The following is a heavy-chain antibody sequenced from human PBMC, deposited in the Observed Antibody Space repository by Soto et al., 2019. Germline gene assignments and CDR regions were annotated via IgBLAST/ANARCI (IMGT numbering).Heavy chain of an antibody. J-gene: IGHJ4*02. V-gene: IGHV4-39*01. Sequence: XPTLFLTSTVAGGSISSSGYYWGWIRHPPGKGLEWIGSIYYSGSTYYNPSLKSRVTISVDTSKNQFSLKLSSVTAADTAVYYCARLRITMIVVVITPSKFDYWGQGTLVTV. CDR3: ARLRITMIVVVITPSKFDY. CDR1: GGSISSSGYY. D-gene: IGHD3-22*01. CDR2: IYYSGST.